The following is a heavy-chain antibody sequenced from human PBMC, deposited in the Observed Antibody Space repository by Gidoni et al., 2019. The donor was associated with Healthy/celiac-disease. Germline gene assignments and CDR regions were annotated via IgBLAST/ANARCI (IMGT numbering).Heavy chain of an antibody. D-gene: IGHD2-2*01. V-gene: IGHV3-21*01. CDR1: GFTFSSHR. J-gene: IGHJ6*02. CDR2: ISSSRSYM. Sequence: EVQLVEPGGGLVKPGGSLRLSCAASGFTFSSHRLTWVRQATGKGLEWVSSISSSRSYMYYADSVKGRFTISRDNAKNSLYLQMNSLRAEDTAVYYCARTRDCSSTSCYFFYGMDVWGQGPTVTVSS. CDR3: ARTRDCSSTSCYFFYGMDV.